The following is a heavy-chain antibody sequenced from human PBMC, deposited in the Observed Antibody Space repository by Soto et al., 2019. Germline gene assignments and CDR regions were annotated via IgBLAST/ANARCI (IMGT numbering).Heavy chain of an antibody. Sequence: PSETLSLTCTVSGGSISSDYWSWIRQPPGKGLEWIGYIYYSGSTNYNPSLKSRGTISVDTSKNQFSLKLSSVTAADPAVYYCARDVVDRTASRTFSSSWAFDPWGQGTLVTVSS. D-gene: IGHD2-21*01. J-gene: IGHJ5*02. CDR1: GGSISSDY. CDR2: IYYSGST. CDR3: ARDVVDRTASRTFSSSWAFDP. V-gene: IGHV4-59*01.